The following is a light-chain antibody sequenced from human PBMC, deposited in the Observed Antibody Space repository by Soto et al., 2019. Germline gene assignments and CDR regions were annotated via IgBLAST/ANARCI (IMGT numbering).Light chain of an antibody. CDR1: SSNIGAGYD. CDR3: QSYDSSLSGSV. CDR2: DNN. V-gene: IGLV1-40*01. J-gene: IGLJ3*02. Sequence: QSVLTQSPSVSGAPGQRVTISCTGSSSNIGAGYDVHWYQQLPGTAPKLLIYDNNNRPSGVPDRFSGSRSGTSASLAITGLQAGDEADYYCQSYDSSLSGSVFGGGTKVTVL.